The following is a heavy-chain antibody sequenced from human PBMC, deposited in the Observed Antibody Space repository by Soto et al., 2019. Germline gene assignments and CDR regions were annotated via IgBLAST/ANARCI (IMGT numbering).Heavy chain of an antibody. Sequence: ASVKVSCKAPRDTFTSYYINWVLQAPGQGLEWMGVINPHGGSTAYAQKFKGRVTLTRDTSASTVYMEVSSLTSEDTAMYYCARSSGGNFGIIIEGTNWFAPWGQGTLVTVSS. J-gene: IGHJ5*02. D-gene: IGHD1-26*01. V-gene: IGHV1-46*01. CDR2: INPHGGST. CDR3: ARSSGGNFGIIIEGTNWFAP. CDR1: RDTFTSYY.